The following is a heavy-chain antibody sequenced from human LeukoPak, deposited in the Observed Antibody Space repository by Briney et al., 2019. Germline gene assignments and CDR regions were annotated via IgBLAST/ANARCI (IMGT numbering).Heavy chain of an antibody. D-gene: IGHD6-13*01. CDR1: GFTFSSYG. J-gene: IGHJ4*02. V-gene: IGHV3-30*03. CDR2: ISYDGSNK. CDR3: ARDQGSSWLWAYYFDY. Sequence: PGGSLRLSCAASGFTFSSYGMHWVRQAPGKGLEWVAVISYDGSNKYYADSVKGRFTISRDNAKNSLYLQMNSLRAEDTAVYYCARDQGSSWLWAYYFDYWGQGTLVTVSS.